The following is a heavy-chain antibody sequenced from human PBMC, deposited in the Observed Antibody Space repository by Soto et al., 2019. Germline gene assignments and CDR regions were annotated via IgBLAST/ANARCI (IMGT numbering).Heavy chain of an antibody. Sequence: QVQLVQSGAEVKKPGSSVKVSCRGSGGTFSSYALSWVRQAPGQGLEWMGGIIPILGTANYPQKVQGRVTITSDESTSTADMELSSLRSENTAVQYCAHLGYCNGGSCYPLDVWGRGSTVTVSS. J-gene: IGHJ6*02. CDR1: GGTFSSYA. CDR3: AHLGYCNGGSCYPLDV. V-gene: IGHV1-69*01. CDR2: IIPILGTA. D-gene: IGHD2-15*01.